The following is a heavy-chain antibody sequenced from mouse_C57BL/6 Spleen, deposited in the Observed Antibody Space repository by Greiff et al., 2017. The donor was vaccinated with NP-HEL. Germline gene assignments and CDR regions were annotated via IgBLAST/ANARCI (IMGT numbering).Heavy chain of an antibody. V-gene: IGHV2-2*01. CDR3: ARNSGDGYYTWFAY. CDR2: IWSGGST. J-gene: IGHJ3*01. D-gene: IGHD2-3*01. CDR1: GFSLTSYG. Sequence: VMLVESGPGLVQPSQSLSITCTVSGFSLTSYGVHWVRQSPGKGLEWLGVIWSGGSTDYNAAFISRLSISKDNSKSQVFFKMNSLQADDTAIYYCARNSGDGYYTWFAYWGQGTLVTVSA.